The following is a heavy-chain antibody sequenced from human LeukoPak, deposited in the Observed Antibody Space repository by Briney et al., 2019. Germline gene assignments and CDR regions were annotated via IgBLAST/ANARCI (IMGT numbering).Heavy chain of an antibody. J-gene: IGHJ4*02. V-gene: IGHV3-74*01. CDR3: ARGKITMIVGPFDY. CDR1: GFTFSRNW. Sequence: PGGSLRLSCAASGFTFSRNWMHWVRQAPGKGLVWVSRINTDGSSTGYADSVKGRFTISRDNAKKSLYLQMNSLRAEDTAVYYCARGKITMIVGPFDYWGQGTLVTVSS. CDR2: INTDGSST. D-gene: IGHD3-22*01.